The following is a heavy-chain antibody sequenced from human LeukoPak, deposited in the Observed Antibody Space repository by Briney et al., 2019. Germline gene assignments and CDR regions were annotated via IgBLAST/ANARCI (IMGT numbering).Heavy chain of an antibody. V-gene: IGHV3-21*01. Sequence: GGSLRLSCVASGFTFSSNSVNWVRQAPGRELEWVSSISSSTSYICYADSVKGRFTISRDNAKNSLYLQMNSLRAEDTAVYYCARDPSGYYYIVLWGQGTLVTVSS. CDR2: ISSSTSYI. CDR3: ARDPSGYYYIVL. J-gene: IGHJ4*02. D-gene: IGHD3-22*01. CDR1: GFTFSSNS.